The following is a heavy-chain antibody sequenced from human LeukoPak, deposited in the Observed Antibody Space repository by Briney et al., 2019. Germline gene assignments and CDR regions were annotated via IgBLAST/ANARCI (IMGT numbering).Heavy chain of an antibody. Sequence: ASVTVSFKASGYTFTGYYMHWVRQAPGQGLEWMGWINPNSGGTNYAQKFQGRVTMTRDTSISTAYMELSRLRSDDTAVYYCARGPGVTDQYYYYYGMDVWGQGTTVTVSS. CDR2: INPNSGGT. CDR3: ARGPGVTDQYYYYYGMDV. J-gene: IGHJ6*02. CDR1: GYTFTGYY. V-gene: IGHV1-2*02. D-gene: IGHD2-8*01.